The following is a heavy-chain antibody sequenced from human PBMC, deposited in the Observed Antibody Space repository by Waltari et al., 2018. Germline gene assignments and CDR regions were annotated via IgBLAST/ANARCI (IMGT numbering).Heavy chain of an antibody. CDR2: KSYVGGNK. D-gene: IGHD6-25*01. CDR1: GFTFSSYA. J-gene: IGHJ4*02. V-gene: IGHV3-30-3*01. Sequence: QVQLVESGGGVVQPGRSLRLSCAASGFTFSSYAMHWVRQAPGKGLGWGAVKSYVGGNKYYADSGKGRFTISRDIAKTTLYLQMNSLRAEDTAVYYCAPPAAEVDYWGQGTLVTVSS. CDR3: APPAAEVDY.